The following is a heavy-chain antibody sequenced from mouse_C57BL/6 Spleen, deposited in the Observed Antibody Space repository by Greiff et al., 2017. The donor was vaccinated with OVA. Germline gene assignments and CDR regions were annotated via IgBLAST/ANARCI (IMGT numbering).Heavy chain of an antibody. V-gene: IGHV5-17*01. CDR1: GFTFSDYG. Sequence: EVKVVESGGGLVKPGGSLKLSCAASGFTFSDYGMHWVRQAPEKGLEWVAYISSGSSTIYYADTVKGRFTISRDNAKNTLFLQMTSLRSEDTAMYYCAREAYSNFDYWGQGTTLTVSS. CDR3: AREAYSNFDY. J-gene: IGHJ2*01. CDR2: ISSGSSTI. D-gene: IGHD2-5*01.